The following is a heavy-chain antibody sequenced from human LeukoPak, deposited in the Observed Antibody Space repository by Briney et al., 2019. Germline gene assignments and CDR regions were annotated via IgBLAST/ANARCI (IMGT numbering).Heavy chain of an antibody. V-gene: IGHV4-34*01. D-gene: IGHD4-11*01. CDR2: INHSGST. Sequence: NPSETLSLTCGVYGGSFSGYYWSWIRQPPGKGLEWIGEINHSGSTNYNPSLKSRVTISVDTSKNQFSLKLSSVTAADTAVYYCARGLYSNYFRWFDPWGQGTLVTVSS. CDR3: ARGLYSNYFRWFDP. CDR1: GGSFSGYY. J-gene: IGHJ5*02.